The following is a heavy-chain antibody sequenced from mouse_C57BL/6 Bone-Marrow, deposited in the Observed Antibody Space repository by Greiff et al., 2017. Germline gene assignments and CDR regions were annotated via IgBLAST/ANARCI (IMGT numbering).Heavy chain of an antibody. CDR2: IDPSDSYT. Sequence: QVHVKQPGAELVKPGASVKLSCKASGYTFTSYWMQWVKQRPGQGLEWIGEIDPSDSYTNYNQKFKGKATLTVDTASSSAYMQRSSLTSEDSAVYYCAREGYDYDYFDYWGQGTTLTVSS. J-gene: IGHJ2*01. CDR3: AREGYDYDYFDY. CDR1: GYTFTSYW. D-gene: IGHD2-4*01. V-gene: IGHV1-50*01.